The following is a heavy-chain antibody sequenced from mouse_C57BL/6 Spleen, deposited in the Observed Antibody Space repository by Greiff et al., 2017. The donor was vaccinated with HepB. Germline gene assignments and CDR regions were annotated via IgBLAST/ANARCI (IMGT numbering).Heavy chain of an antibody. J-gene: IGHJ3*01. CDR2: IDPSDSYT. Sequence: VQLQQPGAELVMPGASVKLSCKASGYTFTSYWMHWVKQRPGQGLEWIGEIDPSDSYTNYNQKFKGKSTLTVDKSSSTAYMQLSSLTSEDSAVYYCARVGGPFAYWGQGTLVTVSA. D-gene: IGHD1-1*02. CDR1: GYTFTSYW. V-gene: IGHV1-69*01. CDR3: ARVGGPFAY.